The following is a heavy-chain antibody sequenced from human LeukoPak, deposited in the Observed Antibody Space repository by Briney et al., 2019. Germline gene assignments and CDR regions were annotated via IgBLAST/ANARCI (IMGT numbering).Heavy chain of an antibody. CDR1: GFSFSKAW. V-gene: IGHV3-15*01. CDR2: IKSKTDGETA. Sequence: GGSLRLSCAASGFSFSKAWMSWVRQAPGKGLEWVGRIKSKTDGETADYAAPVKGRFTISRDDSKNTLYLQMNSLKTEDTAVYYCTTDLHYYYYNNRQDYWGQGTLVTVSS. D-gene: IGHD3-22*01. J-gene: IGHJ4*02. CDR3: TTDLHYYYYNNRQDY.